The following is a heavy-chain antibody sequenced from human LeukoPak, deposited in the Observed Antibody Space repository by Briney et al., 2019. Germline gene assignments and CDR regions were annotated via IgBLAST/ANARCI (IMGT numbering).Heavy chain of an antibody. Sequence: SETLSLTCTVSGGSISSYYWSWIRQPPGKGLEWIGYIYYSGSTNCNPSLKSRVTISVDTSKNQFSLKLSSVTAADTAVYYCAGHLWDCSGGSCYYFDYWGQGTLVTVSS. CDR2: IYYSGST. CDR3: AGHLWDCSGGSCYYFDY. V-gene: IGHV4-59*08. J-gene: IGHJ4*02. D-gene: IGHD2-15*01. CDR1: GGSISSYY.